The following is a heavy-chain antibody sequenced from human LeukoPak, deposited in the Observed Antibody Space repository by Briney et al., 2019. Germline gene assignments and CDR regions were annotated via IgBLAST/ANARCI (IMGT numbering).Heavy chain of an antibody. J-gene: IGHJ4*02. V-gene: IGHV3-66*01. CDR3: ARGRSTGWYYFDY. CDR2: IYSSDGT. Sequence: ETLSLTCTVSGGSISSGGYYMSWVRQAPGKGLEWVSVIYSSDGTYYADSVKGRFTISRDNSKNTLYLQMNSLRAEDTAVYYCARGRSTGWYYFDYWGQGTLVTVSS. CDR1: GGSISSGGYY. D-gene: IGHD6-19*01.